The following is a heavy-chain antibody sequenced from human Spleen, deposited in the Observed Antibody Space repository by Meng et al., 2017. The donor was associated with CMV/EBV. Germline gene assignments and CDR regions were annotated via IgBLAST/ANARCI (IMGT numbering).Heavy chain of an antibody. V-gene: IGHV1-2*02. CDR3: ARSAASDLPYYGLDV. D-gene: IGHD3-3*01. Sequence: ASVKVSCKASGYTFAGHYLHWVRQAPGQGLEWMAWINPNSGDTKYAQRFQGRVTMTRDTSINTAYMELSSLRSDDTAVYYCARSAASDLPYYGLDVWGQGTTVTVSS. CDR1: GYTFAGHY. CDR2: INPNSGDT. J-gene: IGHJ6*02.